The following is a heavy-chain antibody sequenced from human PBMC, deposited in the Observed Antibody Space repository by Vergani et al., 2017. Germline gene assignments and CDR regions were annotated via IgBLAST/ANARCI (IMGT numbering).Heavy chain of an antibody. V-gene: IGHV3-23*01. Sequence: EVQLLESGGGLVQPGGSLRLSCEASGFSFPGYAMSWVRQAPGKGLEWVSSVSGSSATPYYADSVKGRFISSRDNSKNTLHLQMNSLRADDTAGYFCTKGSRGYTGYFFDYWGQGTLATVSS. CDR3: TKGSRGYTGYFFDY. D-gene: IGHD5-12*01. J-gene: IGHJ4*02. CDR2: VSGSSATP. CDR1: GFSFPGYA.